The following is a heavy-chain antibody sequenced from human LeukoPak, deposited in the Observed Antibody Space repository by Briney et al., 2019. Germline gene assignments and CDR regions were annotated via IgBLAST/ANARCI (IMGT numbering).Heavy chain of an antibody. CDR3: TRLGELSFYYYYGMDV. D-gene: IGHD3-16*02. J-gene: IGHJ6*02. V-gene: IGHV1-18*01. CDR1: GYTFTSYG. CDR2: ISAYNGNT. Sequence: VASVKVSCKASGYTFTSYGISWVRQAPGQGLEWMGWISAYNGNTNYAQKLQGRVTMTTDTSTSTAYMELRSLRSDDTAVYYCTRLGELSFYYYYGMDVWGQGTTVTVSS.